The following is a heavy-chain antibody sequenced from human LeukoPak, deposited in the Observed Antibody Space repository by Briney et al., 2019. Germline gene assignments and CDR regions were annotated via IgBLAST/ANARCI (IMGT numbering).Heavy chain of an antibody. Sequence: GSLRLSCAASGFTFSSYAMSWVRQPPGKGLEWIGSSYFSGSSYYNPSLKSRVTIFVDTSKNQFSLKLSSVTAADTAVYCASQRGYNYGYVDYWGQGTLVTVSS. J-gene: IGHJ4*02. CDR3: ASQRGYNYGYVDY. CDR1: GFTFSSYA. V-gene: IGHV4-39*01. D-gene: IGHD5-18*01. CDR2: SYFSGSS.